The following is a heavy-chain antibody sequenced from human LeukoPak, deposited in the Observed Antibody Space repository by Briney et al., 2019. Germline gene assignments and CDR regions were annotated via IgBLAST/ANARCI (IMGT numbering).Heavy chain of an antibody. CDR1: GFNVRSNY. J-gene: IGHJ4*02. CDR2: IHPSGINT. CDR3: ARDPSTLLPTDDS. V-gene: IGHV3-53*01. D-gene: IGHD2-2*01. Sequence: PGGSLRLSCAASGFNVRSNYMTWVRQAPGKGLEWVSTIHPSGINTHHADSVKGRFTISRDNSKNTLYLQMNSLRVEDTAIYYCARDPSTLLPTDDSWGQGTLVAVSS.